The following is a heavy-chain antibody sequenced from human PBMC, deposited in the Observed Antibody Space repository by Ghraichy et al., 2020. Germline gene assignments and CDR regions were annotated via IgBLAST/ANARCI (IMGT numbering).Heavy chain of an antibody. CDR1: GGSFSGYY. D-gene: IGHD3-3*01. J-gene: IGHJ3*02. CDR3: ARERGRHSTIFELVISYDAFDI. Sequence: SETLSLTCAVYGGSFSGYYWNWIRQPPGKRMEWIGAINPGGSTNYTPSLKSRVTISIDTSKNHFSLRLHTVTAADTAVYYCARERGRHSTIFELVISYDAFDICGQGTRVTASS. V-gene: IGHV4-34*01. CDR2: INPGGST.